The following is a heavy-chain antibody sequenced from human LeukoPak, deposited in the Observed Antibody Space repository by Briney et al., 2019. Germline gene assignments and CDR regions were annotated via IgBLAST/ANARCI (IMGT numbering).Heavy chain of an antibody. CDR3: AKGRYGSSRYPFDY. D-gene: IGHD6-13*01. Sequence: GRCLRLSCAASGFTFSGCAMGWVRQAPGGGLEWVSVISGGGGSTYYADSVKGRFTICRDNSKNTLYLQMNSLRAEDTAVYYCAKGRYGSSRYPFDYWGQGTLVTVSS. CDR1: GFTFSGCA. CDR2: ISGGGGST. J-gene: IGHJ4*02. V-gene: IGHV3-23*01.